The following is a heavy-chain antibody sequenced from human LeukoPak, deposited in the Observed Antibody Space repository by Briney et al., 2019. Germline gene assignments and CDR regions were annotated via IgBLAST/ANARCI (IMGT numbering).Heavy chain of an antibody. CDR3: ARDPNGDYIGAFDM. CDR2: IRGGGGSA. J-gene: IGHJ3*02. CDR1: GFTFSAYA. V-gene: IGHV3-23*01. Sequence: GGSLRLPYTASGFTFSAYAMMWVRQAPGKGPEWVSAIRGGGGSAFYADSVKGRFTISRDNSKYTLFLQMNSLRAEDTAVYYCARDPNGDYIGAFDMWGPGTMVTVSS. D-gene: IGHD4-17*01.